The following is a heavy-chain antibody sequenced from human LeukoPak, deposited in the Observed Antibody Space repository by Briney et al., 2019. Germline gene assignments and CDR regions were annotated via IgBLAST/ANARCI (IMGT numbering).Heavy chain of an antibody. CDR3: ASGYMYYYDSSGYSFDY. CDR2: IYISGST. CDR1: GGSISSYY. Sequence: SETLSLTCTVSGGSISSYYWSWIRQPAGKGLEWIGRIYISGSTNYNPSLKSRVTMSVDTSKNQFSLKLSSVTAADTAVYYCASGYMYYYDSSGYSFDYWGQGALVTVSS. V-gene: IGHV4-4*07. J-gene: IGHJ4*02. D-gene: IGHD3-22*01.